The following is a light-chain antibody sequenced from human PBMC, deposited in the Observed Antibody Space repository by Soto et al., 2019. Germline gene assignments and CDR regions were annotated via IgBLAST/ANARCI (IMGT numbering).Light chain of an antibody. V-gene: IGKV1-5*03. Sequence: DIQMTQSPSTLSASVGDRVTITCRASQSISSWLAWYQQQPGKAPKLLIYMASSLETGVPSRFSGSGSGTEFTLTISSLQPDDFATYYCQQYNSYSRTFGQGTKVEIK. CDR3: QQYNSYSRT. CDR2: MAS. CDR1: QSISSW. J-gene: IGKJ1*01.